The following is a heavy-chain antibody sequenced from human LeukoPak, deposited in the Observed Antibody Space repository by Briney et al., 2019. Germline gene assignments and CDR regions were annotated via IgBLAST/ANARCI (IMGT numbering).Heavy chain of an antibody. Sequence: ASVKVSCQASGYTFTGYYMHWVRQAPGQGLEWMGWINPNSGGTNYAQKFQGRVTMTRDTSISTAYMELSRLRSDDTAVYYCARYLPYYYKPDIWGQGTMVTVSS. D-gene: IGHD3-10*01. CDR2: INPNSGGT. V-gene: IGHV1-2*02. CDR3: ARYLPYYYKPDI. CDR1: GYTFTGYY. J-gene: IGHJ3*02.